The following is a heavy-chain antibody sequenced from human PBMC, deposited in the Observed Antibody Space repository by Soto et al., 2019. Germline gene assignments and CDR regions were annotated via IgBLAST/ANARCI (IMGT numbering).Heavy chain of an antibody. CDR2: IYYTGVT. CDR1: GGSISSGGYY. V-gene: IGHV4-31*03. CDR3: ARDLQEHYGSGHSRDAFDI. D-gene: IGHD3-10*01. Sequence: SETLSLTSNVSGGSISSGGYYWSWIFQPPGKGLEWIGYIYYTGVTYYNPSLKSRLTISVDTSKNQCSLKLSSATAADTAVYYCARDLQEHYGSGHSRDAFDIWGQGTLVT. J-gene: IGHJ3*02.